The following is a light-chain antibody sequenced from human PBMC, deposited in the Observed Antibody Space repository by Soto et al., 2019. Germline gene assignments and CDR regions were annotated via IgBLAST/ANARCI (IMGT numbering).Light chain of an antibody. Sequence: QSALTQPASVSGSPGQSITISCTGTSSDVGGHNYVSWYRQCPGKAPKLMIYEVSNRPSGVSIRFSGSKSGNTASLTISGLQAEDEADYYCSSYTSSNTLVFGGGTQLTVL. CDR2: EVS. CDR3: SSYTSSNTLV. CDR1: SSDVGGHNY. J-gene: IGLJ2*01. V-gene: IGLV2-14*01.